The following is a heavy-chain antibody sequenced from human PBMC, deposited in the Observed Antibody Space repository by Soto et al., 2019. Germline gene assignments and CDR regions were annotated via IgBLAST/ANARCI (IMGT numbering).Heavy chain of an antibody. J-gene: IGHJ4*02. CDR3: TTALTTLTTLGY. D-gene: IGHD4-17*01. CDR2: IRRKTDGETV. CDR1: GFTFTNAW. Sequence: EVQLVESGGGLVKPGGSMRLSCAASGFTFTNAWMIWVRQAPGKELECVGRIRRKTDGETVDYAAPVKGRFTNSRDDSNNTLYLQMNSLKSEDTAVYFCTTALTTLTTLGYWSQGTLVSVSS. V-gene: IGHV3-15*01.